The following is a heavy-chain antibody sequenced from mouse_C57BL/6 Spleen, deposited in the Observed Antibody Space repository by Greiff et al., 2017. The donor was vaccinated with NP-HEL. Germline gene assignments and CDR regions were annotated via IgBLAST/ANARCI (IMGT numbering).Heavy chain of an antibody. D-gene: IGHD2-1*01. CDR1: GFTFSSYT. CDR3: ARQPLPSTFGYAMDY. J-gene: IGHJ4*01. Sequence: EVKLVESGGGLVKPGGSLKLSCAASGFTFSSYTMSWVRQTPEKRLEWVATISGGGGNTYYPDSVKGRFTISRDNAKNTLYLQMSSLRSEDTALYYCARQPLPSTFGYAMDYWGQGTSVTVSS. CDR2: ISGGGGNT. V-gene: IGHV5-9*01.